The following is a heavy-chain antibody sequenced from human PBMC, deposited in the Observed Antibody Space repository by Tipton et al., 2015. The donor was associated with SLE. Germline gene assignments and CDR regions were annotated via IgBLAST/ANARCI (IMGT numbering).Heavy chain of an antibody. CDR2: IYYSGST. D-gene: IGHD2-15*01. V-gene: IGHV4-59*12. CDR3: VREPWELLYGQYHHTDV. J-gene: IGHJ6*03. Sequence: TLSLTCTVSGGSISSYYWSWIRQPPGKGLEWIGYIYYSGSTNYNPSLKSRVTISVDTSKNQFSLKLNSVTAADTAVYYCVREPWELLYGQYHHTDVWGKGTTVTVSS. CDR1: GGSISSYY.